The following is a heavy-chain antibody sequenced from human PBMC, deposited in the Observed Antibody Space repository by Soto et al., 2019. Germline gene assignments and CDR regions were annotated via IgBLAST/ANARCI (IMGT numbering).Heavy chain of an antibody. CDR3: ATSHRGGNSWYCCDY. V-gene: IGHV3-23*01. J-gene: IGHJ4*02. CDR2: ISGSGPGT. CDR1: GFTFSTYA. D-gene: IGHD6-13*01. Sequence: EVQLLESGGDLVQPGGSLRLSCAASGFTFSTYAMNWVRQAPGKGLEWVSAISGSGPGTFYADSVKGRFTISRDNSKNTLYLQMSCLRAEDTAVYYCATSHRGGNSWYCCDYWGQGNLVIVSS.